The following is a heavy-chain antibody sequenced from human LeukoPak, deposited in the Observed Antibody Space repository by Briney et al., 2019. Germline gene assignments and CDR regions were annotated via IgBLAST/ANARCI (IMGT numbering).Heavy chain of an antibody. CDR3: ARSHDHLWGNYPDY. Sequence: SETLSLTCDVSGGSIDSTNWWNWVRQPPGKGLEWIGEIHHDGKINYNPSLKSRVTLSVDKSKNQFSLRLNSVTAADTAMYYCARSHDHLWGNYPDYWGQGTLVTVSS. D-gene: IGHD3-16*02. CDR2: IHHDGKI. V-gene: IGHV4/OR15-8*01. J-gene: IGHJ4*02. CDR1: GGSIDSTNW.